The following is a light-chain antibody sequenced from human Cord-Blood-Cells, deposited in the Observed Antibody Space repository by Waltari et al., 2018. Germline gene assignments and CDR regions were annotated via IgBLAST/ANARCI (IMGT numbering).Light chain of an antibody. CDR2: EDN. Sequence: NFMLTQPHSVSESPGKTVTISCTGSSGSIASNYVQWYQQRPGSAPTTVIYEDNQRPSGAPDRFSGSIDSSSNSASLTISGLKTEDEADYYCQSYDSSNRWVFGGGTKLTVL. J-gene: IGLJ3*02. CDR3: QSYDSSNRWV. V-gene: IGLV6-57*02. CDR1: SGSIASNY.